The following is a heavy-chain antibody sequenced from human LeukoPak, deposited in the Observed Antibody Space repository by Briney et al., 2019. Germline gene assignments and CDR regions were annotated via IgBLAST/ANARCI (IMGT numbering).Heavy chain of an antibody. Sequence: GGSLRLSCAASGFTFSSYAMSWVRQAPGKGPEWVSAISGSGGSTYYADSVKGRFTISRDNSKNTLYLQMNSLRAEDTAVYYCAKILGYCSSTSCYVAGYYGMDVWGKGTTVTVSS. V-gene: IGHV3-23*01. J-gene: IGHJ6*04. D-gene: IGHD2-2*01. CDR2: ISGSGGST. CDR1: GFTFSSYA. CDR3: AKILGYCSSTSCYVAGYYGMDV.